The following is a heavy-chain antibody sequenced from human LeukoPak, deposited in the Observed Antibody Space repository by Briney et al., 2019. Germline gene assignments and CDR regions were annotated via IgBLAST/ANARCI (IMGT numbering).Heavy chain of an antibody. CDR1: GFTFDDYA. V-gene: IGHV3-9*01. D-gene: IGHD5-12*01. CDR2: ISWNSDTI. Sequence: GGSLRLSCAVSGFTFDDYAMPWVRHVPGKGLEWVSGISWNSDTIGLADSVKGRFTISRDNAKNSLYLQMNRLRAEDTALYYCATNGGGDSGYGNFDYWGQGTLVTVSS. J-gene: IGHJ4*02. CDR3: ATNGGGDSGYGNFDY.